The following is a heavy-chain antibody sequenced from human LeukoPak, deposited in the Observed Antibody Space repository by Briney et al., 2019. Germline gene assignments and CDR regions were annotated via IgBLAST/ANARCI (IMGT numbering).Heavy chain of an antibody. CDR2: INPNSGGT. V-gene: IGHV1-2*02. CDR1: GYTFTGYY. CDR3: ARGRDGYNG. Sequence: ASVKVSCKASGYTFTGYYMHWVRQAPGQGLEWMGWINPNSGGTNYAQKFQGRVTMTRDTSTSTVYMELSSLRSEDTAVYYCARGRDGYNGWGQGTLVTVSS. J-gene: IGHJ4*02. D-gene: IGHD5-24*01.